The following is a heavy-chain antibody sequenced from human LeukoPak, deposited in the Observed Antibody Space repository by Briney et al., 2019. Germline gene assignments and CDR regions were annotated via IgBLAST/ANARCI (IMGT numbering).Heavy chain of an antibody. CDR3: ARGKYDFWSGYSNYFYMDV. CDR2: ISSSSTYI. CDR1: GFTFSSYT. J-gene: IGHJ6*03. Sequence: GGSLRLSCAASGFTFSSYTMNWVRQAPGKGLEWVSSISSSSTYIYYADSVKGRFTISRDNAKNSLYLQMNTLRAEDTAVYYCARGKYDFWSGYSNYFYMDVWGKGTTVTVSS. V-gene: IGHV3-21*01. D-gene: IGHD3-3*01.